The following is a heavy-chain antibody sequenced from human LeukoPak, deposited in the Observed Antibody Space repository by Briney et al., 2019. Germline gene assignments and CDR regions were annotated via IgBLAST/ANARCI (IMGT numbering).Heavy chain of an antibody. CDR2: IQSDGSDK. Sequence: GGSLRLSCAASGFTFNSFAMRWVRQAPGKGLEHLAFIQSDGSDKYYADSVKGRFTISRDNSKNTLYLQMNGLRGDDTAVYYCVKDLPVLHSWGQGTLVTVSS. V-gene: IGHV3-30*02. J-gene: IGHJ4*02. D-gene: IGHD3-16*01. CDR1: GFTFNSFA. CDR3: VKDLPVLHS.